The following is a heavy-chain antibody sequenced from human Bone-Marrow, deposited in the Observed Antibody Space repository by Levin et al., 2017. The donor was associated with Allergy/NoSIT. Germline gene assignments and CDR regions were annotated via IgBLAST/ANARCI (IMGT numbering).Heavy chain of an antibody. V-gene: IGHV3-74*01. CDR3: AKAGDGRFDF. CDR2: INNDATTI. Sequence: GGSLRLSCTASGFDFSNSWMHWVRQVPGKGLEWVSRINNDATTINYADSVRGRFTISRDNADNTLYLQMTSLRVDDTAMYYCAKAGDGRFDFWGRGTLVTVST. CDR1: GFDFSNSW. D-gene: IGHD3/OR15-3a*01. J-gene: IGHJ4*02.